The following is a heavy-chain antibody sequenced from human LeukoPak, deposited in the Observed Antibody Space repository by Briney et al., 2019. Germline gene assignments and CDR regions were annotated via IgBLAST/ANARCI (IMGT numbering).Heavy chain of an antibody. J-gene: IGHJ4*02. CDR1: GFTFSRYE. CDR3: AALDHGHDY. V-gene: IGHV3-48*03. Sequence: GGSLRLSCAASGFTFSRYEMNWVRQAPGKGLEWVSYISSSGSTIYYADSVKGRFTISRDNAKNTLYLQMNSLRAEDTAMYYCAALDHGHDYWGQGTLVSVST. CDR2: ISSSGSTI.